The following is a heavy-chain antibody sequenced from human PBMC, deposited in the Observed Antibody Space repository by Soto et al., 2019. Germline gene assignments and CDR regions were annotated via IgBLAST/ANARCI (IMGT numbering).Heavy chain of an antibody. CDR3: AREAPATYDFWRGYYTGYFDC. D-gene: IGHD3-3*01. CDR1: GGSISSYY. Sequence: SETLSLTCTVSGGSISSYYWSWIRQPAGKGLEWIGRIYTSGSTNYNPSLKSRVTMSVDTSKNQSSLKLSSVTAADTAVYYCAREAPATYDFWRGYYTGYFDCWGQGTRVTVSS. V-gene: IGHV4-4*07. J-gene: IGHJ4*02. CDR2: IYTSGST.